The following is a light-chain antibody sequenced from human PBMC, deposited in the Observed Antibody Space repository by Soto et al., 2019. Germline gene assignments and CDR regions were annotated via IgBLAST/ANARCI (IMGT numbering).Light chain of an antibody. CDR1: SSNIGSNT. CDR2: SNN. CDR3: AAWDDSLNVVV. J-gene: IGLJ3*02. V-gene: IGLV1-44*01. Sequence: QSVLTQPPSASGTPGQRVTISCSGSSSNIGSNTVNWYQHLPGTAPKLLIYSNNQRPSGVPDRFSGSKSGTSASLAISGLQSEDEADYYCAAWDDSLNVVVFGGGTELTVL.